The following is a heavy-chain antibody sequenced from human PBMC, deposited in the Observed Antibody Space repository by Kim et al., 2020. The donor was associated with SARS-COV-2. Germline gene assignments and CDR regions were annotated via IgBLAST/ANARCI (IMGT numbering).Heavy chain of an antibody. D-gene: IGHD3-10*01. CDR1: GGSFSSYY. J-gene: IGHJ6*02. Sequence: SETLSLTCTVSGGSFSSYYWSWIRQPPGKGLEWIGDIYYSGSTNYNPSLKSRITISVNTSKNQFSLKLNSVTAADTAVYYCARGELLLNHSNNGYHMDVWGQGTTVTVSS. CDR3: ARGELLLNHSNNGYHMDV. V-gene: IGHV4-59*01. CDR2: IYYSGST.